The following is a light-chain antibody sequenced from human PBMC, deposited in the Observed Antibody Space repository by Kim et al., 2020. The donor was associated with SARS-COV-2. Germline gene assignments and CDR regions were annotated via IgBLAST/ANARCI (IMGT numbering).Light chain of an antibody. V-gene: IGLV3-1*01. Sequence: SYELTQPPSVSVSPGQTASITCSGDKLGDTYACWYQQKPGQSPVLLIYQDDKRPSGIPERFSGSNSGNTATLTISGTQAMDEADYYCQAWDSSTAVFGGGTQLTVL. CDR3: QAWDSSTAV. J-gene: IGLJ2*01. CDR2: QDD. CDR1: KLGDTY.